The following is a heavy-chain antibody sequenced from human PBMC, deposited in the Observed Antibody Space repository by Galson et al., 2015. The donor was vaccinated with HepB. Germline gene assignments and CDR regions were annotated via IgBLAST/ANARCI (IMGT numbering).Heavy chain of an antibody. Sequence: SLRLSCAASGFTFSSYSMNWVRQAPGKGLEWVSSISSSSSYIYYADSVKGRFTISRDNAKNSLYLQMNSLRAEDTAVYYCASSSTSGGISYYYYGMDVWGQGTTVTVSS. V-gene: IGHV3-21*01. J-gene: IGHJ6*02. D-gene: IGHD2-2*01. CDR3: ASSSTSGGISYYYYGMDV. CDR2: ISSSSSYI. CDR1: GFTFSSYS.